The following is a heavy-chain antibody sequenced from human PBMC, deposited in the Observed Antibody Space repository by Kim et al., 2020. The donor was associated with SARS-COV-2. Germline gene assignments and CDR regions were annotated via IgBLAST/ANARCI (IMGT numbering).Heavy chain of an antibody. D-gene: IGHD1-26*01. CDR2: T. Sequence: TAYAASVKGRFTISRDDSKNTTYLQMNSLKTEDTAVYYCTRRSDDSGSHYWGQGTLVTVSS. CDR3: TRRSDDSGSHY. V-gene: IGHV3-73*01. J-gene: IGHJ4*02.